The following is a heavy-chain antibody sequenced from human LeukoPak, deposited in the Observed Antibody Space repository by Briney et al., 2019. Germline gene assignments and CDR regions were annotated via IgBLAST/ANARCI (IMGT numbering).Heavy chain of an antibody. V-gene: IGHV1-69*04. Sequence: GSSVKVSCKASRDTFSSYGISWVRQAPGQGLEWMGRIIPNLNIANYAQRFQGRVTFTADKSATTAYMEVESVRSEDAAVYYWATDSIGDILTGAFDYWGQGTLVTVFS. CDR1: RDTFSSYG. CDR3: ATDSIGDILTGAFDY. J-gene: IGHJ4*02. D-gene: IGHD3-9*01. CDR2: IIPNLNIA.